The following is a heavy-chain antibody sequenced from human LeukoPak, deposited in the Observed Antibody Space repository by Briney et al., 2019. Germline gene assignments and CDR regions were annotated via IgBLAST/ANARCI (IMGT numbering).Heavy chain of an antibody. CDR1: GASISSYY. CDR2: TYYSGST. J-gene: IGHJ4*02. V-gene: IGHV4-59*01. D-gene: IGHD3-3*01. Sequence: PSETLSLTCTVSGASISSYYWSWLRQPPGKGLEWIGYTYYSGSTNYNPSLKSRVTISVDTSKNQFSLKLSSVTAADTAVYYCARHRSYYDFWSGYYREGFYFDYWGQGTLVTVSS. CDR3: ARHRSYYDFWSGYYREGFYFDY.